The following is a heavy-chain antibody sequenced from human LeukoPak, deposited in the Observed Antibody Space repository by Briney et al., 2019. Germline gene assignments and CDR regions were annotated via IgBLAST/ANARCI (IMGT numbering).Heavy chain of an antibody. Sequence: GGSLRLSCAASGFTFSSYAMSWVRQAPGKGLEWVSAISGSGGSTYYADSVKGRFTISRDNSKNTLYLQMNSLRAEDTAVYYCAKDGYYGSGSYYNVGYWGQGTLATVSS. J-gene: IGHJ4*02. D-gene: IGHD3-10*01. CDR2: ISGSGGST. CDR1: GFTFSSYA. CDR3: AKDGYYGSGSYYNVGY. V-gene: IGHV3-23*01.